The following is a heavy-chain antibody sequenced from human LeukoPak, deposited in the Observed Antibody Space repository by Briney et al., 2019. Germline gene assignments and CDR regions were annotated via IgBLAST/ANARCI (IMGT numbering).Heavy chain of an antibody. V-gene: IGHV3-66*02. D-gene: IGHD2-2*01. CDR1: GFTVSSNY. CDR3: ARGEYQLPQGN. CDR2: IYSGGST. J-gene: IGHJ4*02. Sequence: GGSLRLSCAASGFTVSSNYMSWVRKAPGKGLEWVSVIYSGGSTYYADSVKGRFTISRDNSKNTLYLQMNSLRAEDTAVYYCARGEYQLPQGNWGQGTLVTVSS.